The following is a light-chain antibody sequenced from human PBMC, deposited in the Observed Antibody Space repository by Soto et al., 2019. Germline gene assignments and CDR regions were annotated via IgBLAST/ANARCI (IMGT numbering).Light chain of an antibody. CDR1: QSVSSN. J-gene: IGKJ4*01. Sequence: EIVMTQSPATLSVSPGERATLSCRASQSVSSNLAWYQQKPGQAPRLLIYGASTRATGIPARFSGSGSGTKFTLTISSLQSEDFAVYYCQQYNNWPEALTFGGGTKVAIK. CDR2: GAS. CDR3: QQYNNWPEALT. V-gene: IGKV3-15*01.